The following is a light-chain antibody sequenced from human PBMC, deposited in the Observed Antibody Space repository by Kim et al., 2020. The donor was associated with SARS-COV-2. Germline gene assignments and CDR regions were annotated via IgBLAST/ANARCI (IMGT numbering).Light chain of an antibody. V-gene: IGLV3-1*01. CDR1: NLGNKY. J-gene: IGLJ2*01. CDR3: QSWDSSTVV. Sequence: VSPVQTATITCSGDNLGNKYASWYQQQPGQTPVLVIYQDRRRPSGIPERFSGSNSGDTATLTISGTQAMDEADYYCQSWDSSTVVFGGGTQLTVL. CDR2: QDR.